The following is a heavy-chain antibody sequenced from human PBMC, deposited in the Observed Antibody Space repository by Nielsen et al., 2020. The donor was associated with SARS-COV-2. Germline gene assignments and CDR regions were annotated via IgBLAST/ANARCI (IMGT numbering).Heavy chain of an antibody. D-gene: IGHD2-15*01. V-gene: IGHV4-34*01. J-gene: IGHJ5*02. CDR2: INHSGST. CDR1: GGSFSGYY. Sequence: SETLSLTCAVYGGSFSGYYWSWIRQPPGKGLEWIGEINHSGSTNYNPSLKSRVTISVDTSKNQFSLKLSSVTAADTAVYYCARLRVVAATINWFDPWGQGTLVTVSS. CDR3: ARLRVVAATINWFDP.